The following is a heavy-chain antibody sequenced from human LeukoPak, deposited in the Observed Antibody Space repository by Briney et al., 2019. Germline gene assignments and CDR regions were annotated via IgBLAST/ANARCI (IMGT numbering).Heavy chain of an antibody. Sequence: PSETLSLTCAVYGGSFSGYYWSWIRQPPGKGLERIGEINHSGSTNYNPSLKSRVTISVDTSKNQFSLKLSSVTAADTAVYYCASNGDYFPLDYWGQGTLVTVSS. J-gene: IGHJ4*02. V-gene: IGHV4-34*01. CDR1: GGSFSGYY. CDR2: INHSGST. D-gene: IGHD4-17*01. CDR3: ASNGDYFPLDY.